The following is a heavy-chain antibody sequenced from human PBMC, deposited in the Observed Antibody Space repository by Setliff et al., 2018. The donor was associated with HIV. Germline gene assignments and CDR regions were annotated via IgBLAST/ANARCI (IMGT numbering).Heavy chain of an antibody. V-gene: IGHV3-33*03. CDR1: GFTFSSYG. J-gene: IGHJ4*02. D-gene: IGHD3-22*01. CDR2: IWYDGSNK. Sequence: GGSLRLSCAASGFTFSSYGMHWVRQAPGKGLEWVAVIWYDGSNKYYADSVKGRFAISRDNGKNSLYLQMNSLKAEDTAVYYCARAYNVYDYRFDSSGYDYWGQGTLVTVSS. CDR3: ARAYNVYDYRFDSSGYDY.